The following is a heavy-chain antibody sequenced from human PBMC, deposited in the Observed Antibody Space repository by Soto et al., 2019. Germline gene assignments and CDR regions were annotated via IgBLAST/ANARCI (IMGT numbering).Heavy chain of an antibody. D-gene: IGHD3-3*01. J-gene: IGHJ4*02. Sequence: EVQLVESGGGLVQPGGSLRLSCTASGLTFSRHWMSWVRQAPGKGLEWVANIKQDGSEKYYVDSVKGRFSISRDNAKNSLFLQMISLRDEDTAVYYCASCVPDDVYYGVFDYWGQGALVTVSP. CDR3: ASCVPDDVYYGVFDY. V-gene: IGHV3-7*03. CDR2: IKQDGSEK. CDR1: GLTFSRHW.